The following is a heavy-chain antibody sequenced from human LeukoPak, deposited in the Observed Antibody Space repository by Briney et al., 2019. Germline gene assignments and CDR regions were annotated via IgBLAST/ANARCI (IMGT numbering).Heavy chain of an antibody. D-gene: IGHD4-23*01. CDR3: ARHMTTVVTQAFDP. V-gene: IGHV4-59*08. CDR2: IYYSGST. Sequence: SETLSLTCTVSGGSISSYYWSWIRQPPGKGLEWIGYIYYSGSTNYNPSLKGRVTISVDTSKNQFSLKLSSVTAADTAVYYCARHMTTVVTQAFDPWGQGTLVTVSS. CDR1: GGSISSYY. J-gene: IGHJ5*02.